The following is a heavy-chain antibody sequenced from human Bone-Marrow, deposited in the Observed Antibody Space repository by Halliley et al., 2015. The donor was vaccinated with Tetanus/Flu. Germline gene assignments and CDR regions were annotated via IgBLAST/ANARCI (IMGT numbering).Heavy chain of an antibody. CDR1: GFTFSSYW. J-gene: IGHJ6*02. Sequence: SLRLSCAASGFTFSSYWMSWVRQAPGKGLEWVANIKQDGSDKYYVDSVKGRFTISRDNAKNSLFLQMNSLRAEDTAVFYCARDRGYCSGGRCYSYYGMDVWGQGP. V-gene: IGHV3-7*01. D-gene: IGHD2-15*01. CDR3: ARDRGYCSGGRCYSYYGMDV. CDR2: IKQDGSDK.